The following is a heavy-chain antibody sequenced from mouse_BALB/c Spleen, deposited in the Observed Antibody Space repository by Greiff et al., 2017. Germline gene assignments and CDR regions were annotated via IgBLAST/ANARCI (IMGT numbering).Heavy chain of an antibody. CDR3: TRLRRVAYYAMDY. D-gene: IGHD2-2*01. CDR2: INPSNGGT. Sequence: VQLQESGAELVKPGASVKLSCKASGYTFTSYYMYWVKQRPGQGLEWIGEINPSNGGTNFNEKFKSKATLTVDKSSSTAYMQLSSLTSEDSAVYYCTRLRRVAYYAMDYWGQGTSVTVSS. J-gene: IGHJ4*01. CDR1: GYTFTSYY. V-gene: IGHV1S16*01.